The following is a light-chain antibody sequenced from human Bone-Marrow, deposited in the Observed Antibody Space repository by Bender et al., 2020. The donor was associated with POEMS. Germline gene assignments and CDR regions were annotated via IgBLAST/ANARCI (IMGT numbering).Light chain of an antibody. V-gene: IGLV3-9*01. J-gene: IGLJ3*02. CDR1: ALPRKY. CDR2: RDG. CDR3: QVWDGNTGV. Sequence: SYELTQPPSVSVSPGQTARITCSGDALPRKYVYWYQQKSGQAPVMVIYRDGSRPPGISDRFSASNSRNTATLTISRAHPDFEADYYCQVWDGNTGVFGGGTKLTVL.